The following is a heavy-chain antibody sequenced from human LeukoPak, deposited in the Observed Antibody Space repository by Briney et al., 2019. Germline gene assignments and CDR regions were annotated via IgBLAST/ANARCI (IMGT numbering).Heavy chain of an antibody. CDR1: GYTFTGYY. CDR3: ARDAVDRLYDY. D-gene: IGHD4-23*01. Sequence: ASVKVSCKASGYTFTGYYMHWVRRAPGQGLEWMGIINPSGGSTSYAQKFQGRVTMTRDTSTSTVYMELSSLRSEDTAVYYCARDAVDRLYDYWGQGTLVTVSS. J-gene: IGHJ4*02. CDR2: INPSGGST. V-gene: IGHV1-46*01.